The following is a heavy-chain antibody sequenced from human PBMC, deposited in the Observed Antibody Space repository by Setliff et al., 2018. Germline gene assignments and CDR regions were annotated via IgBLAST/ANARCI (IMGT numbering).Heavy chain of an antibody. CDR3: ARGPRRGGFDY. V-gene: IGHV4-59*01. CDR1: GGSFSTYY. Sequence: SETLSLTCAVYGGSFSTYYWIWIRQPPGKGLEWIGYIYYSETTNYSPSLKSRVTMSVDTSKNQFSLKVISVTPADTAVYYCARGPRRGGFDYWGQGTLVTVSS. J-gene: IGHJ4*02. D-gene: IGHD3-16*01. CDR2: IYYSETT.